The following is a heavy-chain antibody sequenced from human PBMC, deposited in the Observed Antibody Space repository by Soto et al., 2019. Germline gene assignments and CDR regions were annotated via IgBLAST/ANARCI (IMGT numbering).Heavy chain of an antibody. CDR3: ARGGAFSTRWYPFDY. CDR2: INHSGST. D-gene: IGHD6-13*01. J-gene: IGHJ4*02. CDR1: GGSFSGYY. V-gene: IGHV4-34*01. Sequence: QVQLQQWGAGLLKPSETLSLTCAVYGGSFSGYYWTLIRQPPGKGLEWIGEINHSGSTNYNPSLKRRVTISIDTSKNQFSLKLGSVTAADTAVYYCARGGAFSTRWYPFDYWGQGILVTVSS.